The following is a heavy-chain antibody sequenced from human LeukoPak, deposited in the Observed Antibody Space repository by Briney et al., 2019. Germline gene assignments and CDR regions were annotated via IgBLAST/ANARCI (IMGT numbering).Heavy chain of an antibody. Sequence: SETLSLTCAVYGGSFSGYYWSWIRQPPGKGLEWIGEINHSGSTNYNPSLKSRVTISVDTSKNQFSLKLSSVTAADTAVYYCARTGNTAMVRYYYYYYMDVWGKGTTVTVSS. CDR3: ARTGNTAMVRYYYYYYMDV. V-gene: IGHV4-34*01. CDR1: GGSFSGYY. D-gene: IGHD5-18*01. J-gene: IGHJ6*03. CDR2: INHSGST.